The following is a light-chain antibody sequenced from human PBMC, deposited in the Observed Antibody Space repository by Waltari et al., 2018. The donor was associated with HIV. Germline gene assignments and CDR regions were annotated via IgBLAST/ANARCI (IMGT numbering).Light chain of an antibody. CDR1: SSNIGSNT. CDR2: SNN. Sequence: QSVLTQPPSASGTPGQRVTISCSGSSSNIGSNTVNWYQQLPGPAPKLLIFSNNLRPAGVPDRFSGSKSGTSASLAISGLQSEDEADYYCAAWDDSLNGLFGGGTKLTFL. V-gene: IGLV1-44*01. CDR3: AAWDDSLNGL. J-gene: IGLJ2*01.